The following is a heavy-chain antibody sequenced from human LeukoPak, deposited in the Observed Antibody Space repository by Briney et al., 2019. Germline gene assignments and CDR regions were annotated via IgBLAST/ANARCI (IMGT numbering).Heavy chain of an antibody. CDR1: GFTFSSYA. Sequence: PGGSLRLSCAASGFTFSSYAMNWVRQAPGKGLEWVSAISGSGGSTYYADSVKGRFTISRDNSKNTLYLQMNSLRAEDTAVYYCAKDLIGRAMVRGVIDYWGQGTLVTVSS. CDR3: AKDLIGRAMVRGVIDY. V-gene: IGHV3-23*01. J-gene: IGHJ4*02. D-gene: IGHD3-10*01. CDR2: ISGSGGST.